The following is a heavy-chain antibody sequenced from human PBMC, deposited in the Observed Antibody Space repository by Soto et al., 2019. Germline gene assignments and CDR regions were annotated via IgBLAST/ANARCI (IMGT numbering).Heavy chain of an antibody. CDR3: AKDRSYGPENLDY. J-gene: IGHJ4*02. CDR1: GFTFSSYA. CDR2: ISGSCGST. V-gene: IGHV3-23*01. D-gene: IGHD5-18*01. Sequence: GGSLRLSCAASGFTFSSYAMSWVRQAPGKGLEWVSAISGSCGSTYYADSVKGRFTISRDNSKNTLYLQMNSLRAEDTAVYYCAKDRSYGPENLDYWGQGTLVTVSS.